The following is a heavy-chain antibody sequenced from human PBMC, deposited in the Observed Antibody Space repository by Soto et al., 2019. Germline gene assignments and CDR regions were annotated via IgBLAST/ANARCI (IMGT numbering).Heavy chain of an antibody. V-gene: IGHV1-8*01. CDR3: ARGSRGIAAAGTRDYYYYYGMDA. CDR1: GYTFTSYD. D-gene: IGHD6-13*01. J-gene: IGHJ6*02. Sequence: GASVKVSCKASGYTFTSYDINWVRQATGQGLEWMGWMNPNSGNTGYAQKFQGRVTMTRNTSISTAYMELSSLRSEDTAVYYCARGSRGIAAAGTRDYYYYYGMDAWGQGTTVTVSS. CDR2: MNPNSGNT.